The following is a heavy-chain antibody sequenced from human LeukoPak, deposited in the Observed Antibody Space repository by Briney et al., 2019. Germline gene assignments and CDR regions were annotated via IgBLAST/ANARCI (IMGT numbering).Heavy chain of an antibody. CDR3: ARVLEIIARLEVYYFDC. J-gene: IGHJ4*02. V-gene: IGHV4-59*01. CDR2: IYYSGST. CDR1: GVSISSYY. Sequence: SETLSLTCTVSGVSISSYYWSWIRQPPGKGLEWLGYIYYSGSTNYNPSLKSRVTISLDPSNNQFSLKLTSVTAADTAVYYCARVLEIIARLEVYYFDCWGQGTLVTVSS. D-gene: IGHD5-24*01.